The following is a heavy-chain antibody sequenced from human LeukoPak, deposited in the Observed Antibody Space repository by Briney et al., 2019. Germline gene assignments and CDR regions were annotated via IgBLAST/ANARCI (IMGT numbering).Heavy chain of an antibody. CDR2: INNDGSIT. V-gene: IGHV3-74*01. CDR1: GFIFSRYW. D-gene: IGHD2-15*01. J-gene: IGHJ4*02. CDR3: ARDQIYCSGGYCYFDY. Sequence: PGGSLRLSCAASGFIFSRYWMHWVRQAPGKELVWVSRINNDGSITNSADSVKGRFTISRDNAKNTLYLQMNSLRVEDSAVYYCARDQIYCSGGYCYFDYWGQGTLVTVSS.